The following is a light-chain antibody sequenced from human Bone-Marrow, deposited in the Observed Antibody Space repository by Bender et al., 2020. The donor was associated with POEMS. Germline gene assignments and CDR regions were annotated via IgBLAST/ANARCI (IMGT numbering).Light chain of an antibody. J-gene: IGLJ3*02. CDR3: SSYAGGITFWV. CDR1: SNDVGGYNY. CDR2: EVN. Sequence: QSALTQPPSASGSPGQSVTISCTGTSNDVGGYNYVSWYRQHPGQAPKLIIYEVNQRPSGVPDRFSGSKSANTASLTVSGLQAEDEADYYCSSYAGGITFWVFGGGTKLTVL. V-gene: IGLV2-8*01.